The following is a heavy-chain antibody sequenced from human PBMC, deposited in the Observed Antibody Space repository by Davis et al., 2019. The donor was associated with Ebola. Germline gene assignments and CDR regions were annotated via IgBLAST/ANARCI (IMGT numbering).Heavy chain of an antibody. V-gene: IGHV5-51*01. CDR1: GNSFTSHW. CDR2: IYTGDSDT. CDR3: ASLRRTITGMDDGFDI. Sequence: GESLKISCKASGNSFTSHWTGWLRQMPGKGLEWMGIIYTGDSDTRYGPSFRGQVTISADKSVKTAFLQWSSLKASDTAMYYCASLRRTITGMDDGFDIWGQGTMVTVSS. J-gene: IGHJ3*02. D-gene: IGHD2-8*02.